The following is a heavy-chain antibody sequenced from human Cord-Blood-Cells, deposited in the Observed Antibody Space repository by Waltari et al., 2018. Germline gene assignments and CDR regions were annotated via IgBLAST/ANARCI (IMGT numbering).Heavy chain of an antibody. J-gene: IGHJ3*02. CDR2: MNPNSGNT. D-gene: IGHD3-10*01. CDR3: ARGGPNYYGSGSDAFDI. Sequence: QVQLVQSGAEVKKPGASVKVSCKASGYTFTSYDINWVRQATGQGLEWMGWMNPNSGNTGDAQKFQGRVTMTRNTSISTAYMELSSLRSEDTAVYYCARGGPNYYGSGSDAFDIWGQGTMVTVSS. CDR1: GYTFTSYD. V-gene: IGHV1-8*01.